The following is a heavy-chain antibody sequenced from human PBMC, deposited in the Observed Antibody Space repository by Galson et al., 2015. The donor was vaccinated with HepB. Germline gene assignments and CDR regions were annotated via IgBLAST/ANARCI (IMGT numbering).Heavy chain of an antibody. J-gene: IGHJ5*02. CDR3: ARVASHCSGGSCYSWFDP. CDR1: GYTFTSYY. Sequence: SVKVSCKASGYTFTSYYMHWVRQAPGQGLEWMGIINPSGGSTSYAQKFQGRVTMTRDTSTSTVYMELSSLRSEDTAVYYCARVASHCSGGSCYSWFDPWGQGTLVTVSS. CDR2: INPSGGST. V-gene: IGHV1-46*01. D-gene: IGHD2-15*01.